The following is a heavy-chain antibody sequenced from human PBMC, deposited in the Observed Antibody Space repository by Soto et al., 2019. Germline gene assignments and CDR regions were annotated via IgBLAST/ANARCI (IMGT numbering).Heavy chain of an antibody. V-gene: IGHV1-18*01. J-gene: IGHJ4*02. CDR1: GYTLTTYV. Sequence: ASVKVSCKASGYTLTTYVITWVRQAPGQGLEWMGWINANNGNTNYAQKLRGRVTMTTDTSTSTAYMELRSLRSDDTAVYYCARDVDIVATITGPSDYWGQGTLVTVSS. CDR2: INANNGNT. D-gene: IGHD5-12*01. CDR3: ARDVDIVATITGPSDY.